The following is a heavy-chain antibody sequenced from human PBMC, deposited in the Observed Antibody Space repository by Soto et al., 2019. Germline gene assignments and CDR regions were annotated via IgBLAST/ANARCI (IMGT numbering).Heavy chain of an antibody. V-gene: IGHV3-30*18. CDR3: AKDQYYDEINWFDP. CDR1: GFTFSSYG. CDR2: ISYDGGNK. J-gene: IGHJ5*02. D-gene: IGHD3-22*01. Sequence: AGGSLRLSCAASGFTFSSYGMHWVRQAPGKGLEWVAVISYDGGNKYYADSVKGRFTISRDNSKNTLYLQMNSLRAEDTAVYYCAKDQYYDEINWFDPWGQGTLVTVSS.